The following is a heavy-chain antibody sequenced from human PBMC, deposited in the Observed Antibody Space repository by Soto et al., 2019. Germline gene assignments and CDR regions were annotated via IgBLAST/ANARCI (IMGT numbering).Heavy chain of an antibody. J-gene: IGHJ4*02. D-gene: IGHD3-22*01. V-gene: IGHV1-3*01. CDR1: GYTLTSYD. CDR2: INAGNGNT. CDR3: ARVFSHYYDNPRFDY. Sequence: ASVNVFRKASGYTLTSYDMHWVRQAPGQRLEWMGWINAGNGNTKYSQKFQGRVTITRDTSASTAYMELSSLRSEDTAFYYCARVFSHYYDNPRFDYWGQGTLVTVSA.